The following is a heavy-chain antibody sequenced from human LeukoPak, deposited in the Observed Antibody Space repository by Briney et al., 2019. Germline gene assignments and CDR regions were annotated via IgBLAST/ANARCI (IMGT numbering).Heavy chain of an antibody. J-gene: IGHJ3*02. CDR3: ASACSGGSCYDAFDI. CDR1: GGSISSSSYY. CDR2: IYYSGST. V-gene: IGHV4-61*05. Sequence: SETLSLTCTVSGGSISSSSYYWSWIRQPPGKGLEWIGYIYYSGSTNYNPSLKSRVTISVDTSKNQLSLKLSSVTAADTAVYYCASACSGGSCYDAFDIWGQGTMVTVSS. D-gene: IGHD2-15*01.